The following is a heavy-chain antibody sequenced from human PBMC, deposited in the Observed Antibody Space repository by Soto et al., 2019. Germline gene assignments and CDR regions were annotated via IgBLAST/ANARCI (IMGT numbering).Heavy chain of an antibody. J-gene: IGHJ3*02. Sequence: LSLTCAASGFTFSNAWMSWVRQAPGKGREWVGRIKSKTDDGAADYAAPVKGRFTISRDDSKNTLYLHMNSLKTADTDVSYCPTADAFDIWGQGTMVTVSS. CDR3: PTADAFDI. CDR1: GFTFSNAW. CDR2: IKSKTDDGAA. V-gene: IGHV3-15*01.